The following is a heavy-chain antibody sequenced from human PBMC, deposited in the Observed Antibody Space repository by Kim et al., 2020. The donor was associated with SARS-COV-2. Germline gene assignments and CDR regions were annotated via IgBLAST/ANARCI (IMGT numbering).Heavy chain of an antibody. CDR2: INSDGSST. CDR1: GFTFSSYR. D-gene: IGHD3-9*01. CDR3: TRDRLVGDILTGSPISRFDP. J-gene: IGHJ5*02. V-gene: IGHV3-74*01. Sequence: GGSLRLSCAASGFTFSSYRMHWVRQAPGKGLVWVSHINSDGSSTSYADSVKGRFTISRDNAKNTLYLQMNSLRVEDTAVYYCTRDRLVGDILTGSPISRFDPCGQGTLVTVSS.